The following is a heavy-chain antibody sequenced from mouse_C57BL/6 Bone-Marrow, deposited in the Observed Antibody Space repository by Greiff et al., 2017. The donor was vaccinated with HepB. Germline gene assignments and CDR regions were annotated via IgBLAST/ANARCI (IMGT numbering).Heavy chain of an antibody. V-gene: IGHV1-81*01. Sequence: VMLVESGAELARPGASVKLSCKASGYTFTSYGISWVKQRTGQGLEWIGEIYPRSGNTYYNENFKGKATLTADKSSSTAYMELRSLTSEDSAVYICTKWGNWYFGVWGTGTTVTVSS. CDR2: IYPRSGNT. CDR1: GYTFTSYG. CDR3: TKWGNWYFGV. J-gene: IGHJ1*03.